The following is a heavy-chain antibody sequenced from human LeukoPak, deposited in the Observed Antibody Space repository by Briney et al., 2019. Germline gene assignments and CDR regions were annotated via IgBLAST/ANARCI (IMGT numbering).Heavy chain of an antibody. Sequence: PGGSLRLSCAASGFTFSSYGMHWVRQAPGEGLEWVAYIGYDGSKKYYSDSVKGRFTISRDNSKNTVHLQMNSLRAADTAPYFCARDLGGIYYIAYWGQGTLVTVSS. D-gene: IGHD2-15*01. J-gene: IGHJ4*02. CDR1: GFTFSSYG. V-gene: IGHV3-30*02. CDR3: ARDLGGIYYIAY. CDR2: IGYDGSKK.